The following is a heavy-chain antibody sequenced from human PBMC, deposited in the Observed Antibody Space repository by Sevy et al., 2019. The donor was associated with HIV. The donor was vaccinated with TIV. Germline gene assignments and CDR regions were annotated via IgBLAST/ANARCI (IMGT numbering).Heavy chain of an antibody. CDR3: ARVAGYSSGWWGYYFDY. CDR1: GGSISSYY. CDR2: IYTSGST. J-gene: IGHJ4*02. V-gene: IGHV4-4*07. Sequence: SETLSLTCTVSGGSISSYYWSWIRQPAGKGLEWSGRIYTSGSTNYNPSLKSRVTMSVDTSKNQFCLKLSSVTAADTAVYYCARVAGYSSGWWGYYFDYWGQGTLVTVSS. D-gene: IGHD6-19*01.